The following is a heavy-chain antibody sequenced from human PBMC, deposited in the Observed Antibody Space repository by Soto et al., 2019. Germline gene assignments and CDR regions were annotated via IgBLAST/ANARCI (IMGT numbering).Heavy chain of an antibody. CDR1: GGSISSYY. Sequence: SETLSLTCTVSGGSISSYYWSWIRQPAGKGLEWIGRIYTSGSTNYNPSLKSRVTMSVDTSKNQFSLKLSSVTAADTAVYYCAGSLTIFGVVTNTFDYWGQGTLVTVYS. D-gene: IGHD3-3*01. CDR2: IYTSGST. CDR3: AGSLTIFGVVTNTFDY. J-gene: IGHJ4*02. V-gene: IGHV4-4*07.